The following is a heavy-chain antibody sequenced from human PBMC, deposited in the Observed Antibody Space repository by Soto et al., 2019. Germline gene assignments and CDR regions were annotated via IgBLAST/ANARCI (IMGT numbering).Heavy chain of an antibody. Sequence: ASVKVSCKASGGTFSSYTISWVRQAPGQGLEWMGRIIPILGIANYAQKFQGRVTITADKSTSTAYMELSSLRSEDTAVYYCARDGRGGERPDLVAFDIWGQGTMVTVSS. CDR2: IIPILGIA. J-gene: IGHJ3*02. V-gene: IGHV1-69*04. CDR1: GGTFSSYT. CDR3: ARDGRGGERPDLVAFDI. D-gene: IGHD1-26*01.